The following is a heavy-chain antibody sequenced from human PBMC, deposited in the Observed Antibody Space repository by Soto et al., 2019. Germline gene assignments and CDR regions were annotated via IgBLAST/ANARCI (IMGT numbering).Heavy chain of an antibody. J-gene: IGHJ4*02. Sequence: QVQLQESGPGLVKPSQTLSLTCTVSGGSISSGDYYWSWIRQPPGKGLEWIGYIFYSGTSYYNPSLKSRVTISVDTSKNQFSLKLSSVTAADTAVYYCVRNGFWTNGVSYTVFDYWGQGTLVTVSS. CDR2: IFYSGTS. CDR1: GGSISSGDYY. D-gene: IGHD2-8*01. CDR3: VRNGFWTNGVSYTVFDY. V-gene: IGHV4-30-4*01.